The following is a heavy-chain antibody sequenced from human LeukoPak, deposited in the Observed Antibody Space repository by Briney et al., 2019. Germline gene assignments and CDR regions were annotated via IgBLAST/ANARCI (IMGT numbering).Heavy chain of an antibody. V-gene: IGHV3-21*01. CDR1: GFTFSSYS. CDR2: IGSGSSYK. J-gene: IGHJ4*02. Sequence: GESLRLSCAASGFTFSSYSMNWVRQAPGKGLEWAASIGSGSSYKFYADSVRGRFAISRDDPNNSLYLQMNSLTVEDTAVYYCARRPRACSGYSCYSDYWGQGTLVTVSS. D-gene: IGHD2-15*01. CDR3: ARRPRACSGYSCYSDY.